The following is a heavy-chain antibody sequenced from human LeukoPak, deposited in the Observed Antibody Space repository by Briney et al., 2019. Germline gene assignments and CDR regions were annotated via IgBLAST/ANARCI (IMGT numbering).Heavy chain of an antibody. Sequence: GRSLRLSCAASGFTFSSYSMNWVRQAPGKGLEWVSYISSSSSTIYYADSVKGRFTISRDNAKNSLYLQMNSLRAEDTAVYYCARARDYYDSSGYLYWGQGTLVTVSS. J-gene: IGHJ4*02. CDR2: ISSSSSTI. CDR1: GFTFSSYS. CDR3: ARARDYYDSSGYLY. V-gene: IGHV3-48*01. D-gene: IGHD3-22*01.